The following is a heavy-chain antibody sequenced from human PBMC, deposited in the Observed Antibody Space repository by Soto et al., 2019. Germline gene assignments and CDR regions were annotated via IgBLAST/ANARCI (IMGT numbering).Heavy chain of an antibody. CDR2: ISGSGGST. Sequence: GGSLRLSCAASGFTFSSYAMSWVRQAPGKGLEWVSAISGSGGSTYYADSVKGRFTISRDNAKNSLYLQMNSLRAEDTAVYYCARDWKGTTVTTYWGQGTLVTVSS. J-gene: IGHJ4*02. V-gene: IGHV3-23*01. CDR1: GFTFSSYA. D-gene: IGHD4-17*01. CDR3: ARDWKGTTVTTY.